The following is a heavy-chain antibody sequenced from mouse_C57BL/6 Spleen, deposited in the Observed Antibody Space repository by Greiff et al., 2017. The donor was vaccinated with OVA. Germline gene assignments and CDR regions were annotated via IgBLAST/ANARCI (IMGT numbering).Heavy chain of an antibody. CDR3: ARGFYDHQGFAY. CDR2: IDPSDSDT. V-gene: IGHV1-52*01. D-gene: IGHD2-3*01. J-gene: IGHJ3*01. Sequence: VQLQQSGAELVRPGSSVKLSCKASGYTFTSYWMHWVKQRPIQGLEWIGNIDPSDSDTHYNQKFKDKATLTVDKSSSTAYMQLSSLTSEDSAVYYCARGFYDHQGFAYWGQGTLVTVSA. CDR1: GYTFTSYW.